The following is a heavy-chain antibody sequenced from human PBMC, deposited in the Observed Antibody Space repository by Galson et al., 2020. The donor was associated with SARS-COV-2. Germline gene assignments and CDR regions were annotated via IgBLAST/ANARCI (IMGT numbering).Heavy chain of an antibody. Sequence: TGGSLRLSCVASGFTFSDYEMNWVRQAPGKGLEWVSYISSSGTTIYYADSVKGRFTISRDNARNSLFLQMNSLSAEDTAVYYCARDGPLFDYCSDPQGPFYFDYWGQGSLVTVAS. CDR3: ARDGPLFDYCSDPQGPFYFDY. V-gene: IGHV3-48*03. CDR2: ISSSGTTI. CDR1: GFTFSDYE. J-gene: IGHJ4*02. D-gene: IGHD4-4*01.